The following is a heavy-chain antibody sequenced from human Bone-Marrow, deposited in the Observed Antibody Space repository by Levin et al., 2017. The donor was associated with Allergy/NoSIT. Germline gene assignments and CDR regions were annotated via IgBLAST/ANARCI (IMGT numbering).Heavy chain of an antibody. CDR2: IWPGDSDT. D-gene: IGHD1-1*01. CDR1: GYRFSSYY. J-gene: IGHJ5*02. Sequence: GESLKISCQGSGYRFSSYYIGWVRQMPGKGLEWMGVIWPGDSDTKYSPSFRGQVTISVDTSINTAYLQWSGLKASDTAMYYCALMTTNCFGPWGQGTLVTVSS. V-gene: IGHV5-51*01. CDR3: ALMTTNCFGP.